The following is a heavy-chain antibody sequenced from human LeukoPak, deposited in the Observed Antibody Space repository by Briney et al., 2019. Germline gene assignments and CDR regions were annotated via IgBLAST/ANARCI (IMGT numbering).Heavy chain of an antibody. V-gene: IGHV4-39*07. D-gene: IGHD3-3*01. Sequence: SETLSLTCIVSGGSISSTSYYWGWIRQSPGKGLEWIGSIHYRGTTYYNPSLLSRGTISVDTSKNQFSLKLNSVTAADTAVYFCAREGSGYSTNFDYWGQGTLVTVSS. J-gene: IGHJ4*02. CDR2: IHYRGTT. CDR3: AREGSGYSTNFDY. CDR1: GGSISSTSYY.